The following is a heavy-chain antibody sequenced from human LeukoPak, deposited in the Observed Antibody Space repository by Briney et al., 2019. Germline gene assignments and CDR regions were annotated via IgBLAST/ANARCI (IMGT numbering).Heavy chain of an antibody. V-gene: IGHV4-34*01. CDR2: INHRGDT. CDR1: GGSFSRYY. D-gene: IGHD1-1*01. CDR3: ARGPTISETGYFDY. J-gene: IGHJ4*03. Sequence: SETLSLTCAVYGGSFSRYYWSWIRQSPGKGLEWIAEINHRGDTNYNPSVKSRVTISVDTSKNQFSLKVTSLTAADTAVYFCARGPTISETGYFDYWGQGPLVTVSS.